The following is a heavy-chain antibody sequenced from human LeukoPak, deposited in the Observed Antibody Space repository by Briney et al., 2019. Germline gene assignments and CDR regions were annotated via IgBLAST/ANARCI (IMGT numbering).Heavy chain of an antibody. CDR3: ARDNESSGWYGGWFDP. V-gene: IGHV4-4*07. D-gene: IGHD6-19*01. CDR1: GASLSTYY. Sequence: SETLSLTCIVSGASLSTYYGTWIRQPAGKGLEWIGRIYTSGSTNYNPSLKSRVTISVDTSKNQFSLKLSSVTAADTAVYYCARDNESSGWYGGWFDPWGQGTLVTVSS. CDR2: IYTSGST. J-gene: IGHJ5*02.